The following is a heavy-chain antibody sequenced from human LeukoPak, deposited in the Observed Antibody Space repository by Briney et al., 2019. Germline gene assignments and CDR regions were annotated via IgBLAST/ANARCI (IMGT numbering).Heavy chain of an antibody. Sequence: PGGSLRLSCAASGFTLSSYSMNWVRQAPGKGLEWVSSISSSSSYIYYADSVKGRFTISRDNAKNTLYLQMNSLRAEDTAVYYCARPPLEMATFYFDYWGQGTLVTVSS. CDR3: ARPPLEMATFYFDY. D-gene: IGHD5-24*01. CDR1: GFTLSSYS. V-gene: IGHV3-21*04. J-gene: IGHJ4*02. CDR2: ISSSSSYI.